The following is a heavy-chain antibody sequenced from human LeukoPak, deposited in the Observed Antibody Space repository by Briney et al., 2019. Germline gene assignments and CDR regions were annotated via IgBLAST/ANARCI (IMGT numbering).Heavy chain of an antibody. J-gene: IGHJ4*02. D-gene: IGHD3-10*01. CDR2: ISGSASST. V-gene: IGHV3-23*01. CDR3: ARGKYGSGSYSDY. Sequence: QSGGSLRLSCAASGFTFSNYAMSWVRQAPGKGLEWVSAISGSASSTYYADSVKGRFTISRDNSKNTLYLQMNSLRAEDTAVYYCARGKYGSGSYSDYWGQGTLVTVSS. CDR1: GFTFSNYA.